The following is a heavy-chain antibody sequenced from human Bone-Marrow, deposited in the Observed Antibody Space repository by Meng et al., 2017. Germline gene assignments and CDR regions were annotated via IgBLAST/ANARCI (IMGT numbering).Heavy chain of an antibody. Sequence: GESLKISCAASGFTLSSYAMHWVRQAPGKGLEWVAATSYDGSNTYYVDSVKGRFTISRDNSKNTLYLQMNSLRAEDTAVYYCTKETTSRYFDYWGQGTLVTVSS. V-gene: IGHV3-30*04. J-gene: IGHJ4*02. D-gene: IGHD1-7*01. CDR2: TSYDGSNT. CDR1: GFTLSSYA. CDR3: TKETTSRYFDY.